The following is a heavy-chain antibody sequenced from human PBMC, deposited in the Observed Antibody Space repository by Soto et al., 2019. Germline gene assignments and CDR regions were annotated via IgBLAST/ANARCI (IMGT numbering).Heavy chain of an antibody. CDR2: IYYSGSS. CDR1: GGAISSYY. D-gene: IGHD6-13*01. CDR3: ARSSGQQLVLNWFDP. V-gene: IGHV4-59*01. J-gene: IGHJ5*02. Sequence: QVQLQESGPGLVKPSETLSLTCTVSGGAISSYYWSWIRQPPGKGLEWIGYIYYSGSSNYNPSLKSRVTISVDTSKNQFSLKLSSVTAADTAVYYCARSSGQQLVLNWFDPWGQGTLVTVSS.